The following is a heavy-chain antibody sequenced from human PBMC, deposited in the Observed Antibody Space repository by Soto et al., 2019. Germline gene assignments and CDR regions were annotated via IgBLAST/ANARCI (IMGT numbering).Heavy chain of an antibody. CDR2: ISSGSKTM. Sequence: GGSLRLSCAASGFTFSSYSVNWVRQAPGKGLEWVSYISSGSKTMYYADSVKGRFTVSRDNAKNSQYLQMNSLRDEDTAIYFCSRDVVVGAKALNYWGQGALVTVSS. CDR1: GFTFSSYS. D-gene: IGHD2-15*01. CDR3: SRDVVVGAKALNY. J-gene: IGHJ4*02. V-gene: IGHV3-48*02.